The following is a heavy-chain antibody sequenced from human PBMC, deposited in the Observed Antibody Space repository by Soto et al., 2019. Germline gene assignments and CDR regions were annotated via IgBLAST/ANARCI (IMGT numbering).Heavy chain of an antibody. V-gene: IGHV3-30-3*01. CDR3: APITMGEQGLE. D-gene: IGHD3-10*01. CDR2: ISYDGSNK. Sequence: QVQLVESGGGVVQPGSSLRLSCAASGFTFSSYAMHWVRQAPGKGLEWVAVISYDGSNKYYADSVKGRFTISRDNSKNTLYLQMSSLRAEDTAVYYGAPITMGEQGLEWRQGTLVTVSS. J-gene: IGHJ4*02. CDR1: GFTFSSYA.